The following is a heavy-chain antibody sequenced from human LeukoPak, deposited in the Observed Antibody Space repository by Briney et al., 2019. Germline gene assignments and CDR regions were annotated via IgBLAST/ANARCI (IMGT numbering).Heavy chain of an antibody. CDR3: ARDGDDILTGYYYDY. CDR1: GYTFTSYA. Sequence: ASVTVSCKASGYTFTSYAMHWVRQAPGQRLEWMGWINAGNGNTKYSQKFQGRVTITRDTSASTAYMELSSLRSEDTAVYYCARDGDDILTGYYYDYWGQGTLVTVSS. J-gene: IGHJ4*02. D-gene: IGHD3-9*01. CDR2: INAGNGNT. V-gene: IGHV1-3*01.